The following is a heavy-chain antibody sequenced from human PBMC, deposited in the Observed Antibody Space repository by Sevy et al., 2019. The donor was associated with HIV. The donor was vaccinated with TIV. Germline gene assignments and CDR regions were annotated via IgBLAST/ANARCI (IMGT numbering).Heavy chain of an antibody. CDR1: GFTFSSYA. V-gene: IGHV3-30-3*01. J-gene: IGHJ4*02. Sequence: GGSLRLSCAASGFTFSSYAMHWVRQAPGKGLEWVAVISFDGSNKCYADSRKGRFTISRDNSKNTLYLQMNSLRAEDTAVYYCAIEDYDSSGYYSPLDYWGQGTLVTVSS. CDR2: ISFDGSNK. CDR3: AIEDYDSSGYYSPLDY. D-gene: IGHD3-22*01.